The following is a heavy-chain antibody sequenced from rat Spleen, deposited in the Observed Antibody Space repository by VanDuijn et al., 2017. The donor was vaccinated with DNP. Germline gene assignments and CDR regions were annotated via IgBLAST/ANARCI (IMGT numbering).Heavy chain of an antibody. CDR3: ATHDYASWG. CDR2: ISPSGGST. J-gene: IGHJ2*01. V-gene: IGHV5-25*01. CDR1: GFTFSNYY. Sequence: EVQLVESGGGLVQPGRSLKLSCAASGFTFSNYYMAWVRQAPTKGLEWVASISPSGGSTYYRDSVKGRFTISRDNAKSTLYLQMDSLRSEDTATYYCATHDYASWGWGQGVMVTVSS. D-gene: IGHD1-2*01.